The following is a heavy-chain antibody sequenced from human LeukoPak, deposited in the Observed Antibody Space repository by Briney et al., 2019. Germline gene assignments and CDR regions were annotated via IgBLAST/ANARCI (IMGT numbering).Heavy chain of an antibody. D-gene: IGHD6-19*01. CDR3: ARILSDSSGWYHFDY. CDR2: IWYDGSNK. J-gene: IGHJ4*02. CDR1: GFTFSSYG. Sequence: GGSLRLSCAASGFTFSSYGMHWVRQAPGKGLEWVAVIWYDGSNKYYADSVKGRFTISRDNSKNTLCLQMNSLKAEDTAVYYCARILSDSSGWYHFDYWGQGALVTVSS. V-gene: IGHV3-33*01.